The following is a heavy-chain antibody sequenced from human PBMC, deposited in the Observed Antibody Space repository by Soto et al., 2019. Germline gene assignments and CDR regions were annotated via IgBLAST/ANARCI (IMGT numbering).Heavy chain of an antibody. D-gene: IGHD3-3*01. CDR1: VYTFTGYY. V-gene: IGHV1-2*02. CDR2: INPNSGGT. CDR3: AREGTYYDFWSGYYTGDFDY. Sequence: GASVKVSCKASVYTFTGYYMHWVRQAPGQGLEWMGWINPNSGGTNYAQKFQGRVTMTRDTSISTAYMELSRLRSDDTAVYYCAREGTYYDFWSGYYTGDFDYWGQGTLVTVSS. J-gene: IGHJ4*02.